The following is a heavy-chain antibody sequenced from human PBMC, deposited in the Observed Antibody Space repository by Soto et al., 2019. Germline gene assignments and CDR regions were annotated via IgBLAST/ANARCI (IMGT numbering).Heavy chain of an antibody. V-gene: IGHV1-69*13. CDR2: IIPMFPTA. CDR1: GGTFSNHA. J-gene: IGHJ6*02. D-gene: IGHD2-21*02. CDR3: ARDDATYCGGDCYRYFYYGMDV. Sequence: SVKVSCKASGGTFSNHAISWVRQAPGQGLEWVGGIIPMFPTADYSQRFQGRVTITADDSTTTVYMELSGLRSEDTAMYYCARDDATYCGGDCYRYFYYGMDVWGQGTTVTVSS.